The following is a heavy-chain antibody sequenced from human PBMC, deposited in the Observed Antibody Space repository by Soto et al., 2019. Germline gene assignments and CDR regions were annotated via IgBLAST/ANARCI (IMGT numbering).Heavy chain of an antibody. V-gene: IGHV4-4*02. Sequence: QVQLQESGPGLVKPSGTLSLTCVVSDASISSSTWWTWVRQSPGKGLEWIGEIYHSGSTNYNPSLNSRVTISVDKSKNQFSLNLSAGTAADTAVYYCAGGGSETTTRHYYYYGMDVWGQGTTVTVSS. J-gene: IGHJ6*02. CDR3: AGGGSETTTRHYYYYGMDV. CDR1: DASISSSTW. CDR2: IYHSGST. D-gene: IGHD1-7*01.